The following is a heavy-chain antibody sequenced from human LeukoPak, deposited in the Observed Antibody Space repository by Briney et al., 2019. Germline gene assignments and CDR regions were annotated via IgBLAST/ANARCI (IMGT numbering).Heavy chain of an antibody. V-gene: IGHV3-23*01. Sequence: PGGSLRLSCAASGFTFSSYDLSWVRQAPGKGLEWVSGISGSGGSTYYADSVKGRFTISRDNSKNTLYLQMNSLRAEDTAVYYCAKSSLAHQGYYYGMDVWGQGTTVTVSS. CDR3: AKSSLAHQGYYYGMDV. CDR1: GFTFSSYD. J-gene: IGHJ6*02. CDR2: ISGSGGST.